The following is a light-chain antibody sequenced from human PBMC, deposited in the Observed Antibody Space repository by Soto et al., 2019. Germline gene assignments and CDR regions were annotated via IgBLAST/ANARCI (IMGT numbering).Light chain of an antibody. CDR3: SSYVSSSTYV. CDR1: RTDVGGYDF. V-gene: IGLV2-14*01. J-gene: IGLJ1*01. Sequence: QSVLTQPASVSGSPGQSITISCTGTRTDVGGYDFVSWYHQHPGKVPKLIIYEVSNRPSGVSNRFSGSKSGNTASLTISGLQAEDEADYYCSSYVSSSTYVFGSGTKVTVL. CDR2: EVS.